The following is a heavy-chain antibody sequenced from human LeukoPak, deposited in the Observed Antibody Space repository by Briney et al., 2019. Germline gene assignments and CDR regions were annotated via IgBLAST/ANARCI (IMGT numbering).Heavy chain of an antibody. D-gene: IGHD2-21*01. Sequence: SSETLSLTCTVSGGSISSSSYYWGWIRQPPGKGLEWIGSIYYSGSTYYNPSLKSRVTISVDTSKNQFSLKLSSVTAADTAVYYCARHDWAGGLDYWGQGTLVTVST. CDR1: GGSISSSSYY. CDR3: ARHDWAGGLDY. CDR2: IYYSGST. J-gene: IGHJ4*02. V-gene: IGHV4-39*01.